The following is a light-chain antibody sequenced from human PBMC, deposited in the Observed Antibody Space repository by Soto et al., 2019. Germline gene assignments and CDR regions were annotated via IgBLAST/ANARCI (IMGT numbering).Light chain of an antibody. J-gene: IGKJ1*01. V-gene: IGKV1-5*01. CDR3: QQYNSYPWT. Sequence: DIQMTQSASTLSASFGDRVTITWRASQSISSWLAWYQQKTGKAPKLLIYDASSLESGVPSRFSGSGSGTEFNLTISSLQTDDFATYYCQQYNSYPWTFGQGTKVDIK. CDR1: QSISSW. CDR2: DAS.